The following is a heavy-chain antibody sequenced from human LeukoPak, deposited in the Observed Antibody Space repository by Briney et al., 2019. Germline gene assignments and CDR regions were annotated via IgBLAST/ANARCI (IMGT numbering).Heavy chain of an antibody. Sequence: ASVKVSCKASGYTFTSYDFYWVRQATGQGLEWMGWITPANAKTGYAQKFQGRLTIIRNTSISTVYMELSTLRSEDTAVYYCARGGRPADYWGQGTLVTVSS. J-gene: IGHJ4*02. CDR3: ARGGRPADY. V-gene: IGHV1-8*01. CDR2: ITPANAKT. CDR1: GYTFTSYD.